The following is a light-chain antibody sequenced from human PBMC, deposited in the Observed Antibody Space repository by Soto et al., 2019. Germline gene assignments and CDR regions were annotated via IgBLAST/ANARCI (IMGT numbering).Light chain of an antibody. V-gene: IGLV1-40*01. CDR1: SSNIGAGYN. Sequence: QAVVTQPPSVSGAPGQRVTISCTGSSSNIGAGYNVHWYQQLPGTAPKLLIYGNSNRPSGVPDRFSCSKSGTSASLAITGLQAEDEADYYCQSYNSSLSAWVFGGGTKLTVL. CDR2: GNS. CDR3: QSYNSSLSAWV. J-gene: IGLJ3*02.